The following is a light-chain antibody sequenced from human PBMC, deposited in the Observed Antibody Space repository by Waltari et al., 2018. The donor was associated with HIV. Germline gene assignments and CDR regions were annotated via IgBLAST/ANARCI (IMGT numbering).Light chain of an antibody. CDR3: SSYAGSSNLV. CDR1: SSDVGGYHF. J-gene: IGLJ3*02. CDR2: EAT. Sequence: SALTQPPSASGSPGQSVIISFPGTSSDVGGYHFVSWYQQHPGKAPKLLIFEATKRPSGVPDRFSGSKSGNTASLTVSGLQAEDEADYYCSSYAGSSNLVFGGGTKLTVL. V-gene: IGLV2-8*01.